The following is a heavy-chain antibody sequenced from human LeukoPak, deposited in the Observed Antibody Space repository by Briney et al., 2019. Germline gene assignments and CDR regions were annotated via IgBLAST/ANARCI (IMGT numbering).Heavy chain of an antibody. CDR2: INPANGVT. CDR3: ARVFDY. J-gene: IGHJ4*02. Sequence: ASVKVSCKTSGYTFTNQDMHWVRQAPGQGLEWMGCINPANGVTKYSQEFHGRVTITSDTSASTAYMELSSLRSEDTAVYYCARVFDYWGQGTLVTVSS. CDR1: GYTFTNQD. V-gene: IGHV1-3*03.